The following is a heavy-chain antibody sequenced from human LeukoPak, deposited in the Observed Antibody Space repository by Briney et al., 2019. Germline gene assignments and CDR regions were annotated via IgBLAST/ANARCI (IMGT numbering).Heavy chain of an antibody. CDR2: ISSSSSTI. CDR3: ARDSPPDI. CDR1: GFTFSSYS. Sequence: PWGSLRLSCAASGFTFSSYSMNWVRQAPGKGLEWVSYISSSSSTIYYADSVKGRFTISRDNAKNSRYLQMNSLRADDTAVYYCARDSPPDIWGQGTMVTVSS. V-gene: IGHV3-48*01. J-gene: IGHJ3*02.